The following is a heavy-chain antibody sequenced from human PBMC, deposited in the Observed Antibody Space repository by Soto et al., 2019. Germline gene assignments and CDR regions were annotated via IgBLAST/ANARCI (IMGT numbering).Heavy chain of an antibody. CDR3: ASESEYYHYVWGSYRYDY. V-gene: IGHV1-46*01. Sequence: QVQLVQSGAEVKKPGASVKVSCKASGYTFTSYYMHWVRQAPGQGLEWMGIINSSGGSTSYAQKFQGRVTMTRDTSTSTVYMELSSLRSEDTAVYYCASESEYYHYVWGSYRYDYWGQGTLVTVSS. CDR1: GYTFTSYY. J-gene: IGHJ4*02. D-gene: IGHD3-16*02. CDR2: INSSGGST.